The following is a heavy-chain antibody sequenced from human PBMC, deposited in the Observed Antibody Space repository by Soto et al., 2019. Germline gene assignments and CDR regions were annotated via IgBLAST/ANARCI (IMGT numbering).Heavy chain of an antibody. CDR3: ARGRRIAVAAGFYSGMDV. CDR2: INHSGST. Sequence: SETLSLTCAVYGGSFSGYYWSWIRQPPGKGLEWIGEINHSGSTNYNPSLKSRVTISVDTSKNQFSLKLSSVTAADTAVYYCARGRRIAVAAGFYSGMDVWGQGTTVTVSS. V-gene: IGHV4-34*01. J-gene: IGHJ6*02. D-gene: IGHD6-19*01. CDR1: GGSFSGYY.